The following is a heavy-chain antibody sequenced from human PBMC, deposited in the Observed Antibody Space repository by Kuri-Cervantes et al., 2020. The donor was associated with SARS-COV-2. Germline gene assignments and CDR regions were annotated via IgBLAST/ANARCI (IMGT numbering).Heavy chain of an antibody. V-gene: IGHV3-48*01. CDR1: GFTFSTYS. CDR2: ISSGSSTI. CDR3: ARDPHITLIRGAYFDL. J-gene: IGHJ2*01. Sequence: GGSLRLSCAASGFTFSTYSMNWVRQAPGKGLEWVSYISSGSSTIYYADSVKGRFTISRDNAGNSLYLQMNSLRAEDTAVYYCARDPHITLIRGAYFDLWGRGTLVTVSS. D-gene: IGHD3-10*01.